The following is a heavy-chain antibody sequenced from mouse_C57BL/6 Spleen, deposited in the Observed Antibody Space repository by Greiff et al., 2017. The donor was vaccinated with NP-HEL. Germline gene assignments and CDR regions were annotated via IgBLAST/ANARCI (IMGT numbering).Heavy chain of an antibody. D-gene: IGHD1-1*01. CDR2: IYPGSGST. V-gene: IGHV1-55*01. Sequence: QVQLQQPGAELVKPGASVKMSCKASGYTFTSYWITWVKQRPGQGLEWIGDIYPGSGSTNYNEKFKSKATLTVDTSSSTAYMQLSSLTSEDSAVYYCARYLTTVVATRYAMDYWGQGTSVTVSS. CDR3: ARYLTTVVATRYAMDY. CDR1: GYTFTSYW. J-gene: IGHJ4*01.